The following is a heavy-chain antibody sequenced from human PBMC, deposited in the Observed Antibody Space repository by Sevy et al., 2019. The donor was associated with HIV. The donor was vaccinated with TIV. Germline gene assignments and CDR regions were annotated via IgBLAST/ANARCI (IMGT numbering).Heavy chain of an antibody. Sequence: ASVKVSCETSGYRFTDYYIHWVRQAPGQGLEWMGWINPNSDVTKSAKKFQDRVIMTKDTSISTVYMELRGLTFDDSAVYYCARDQEFCSTTTCYCGFDHWGHGSLVTVSS. CDR1: GYRFTDYY. D-gene: IGHD2-2*01. V-gene: IGHV1-2*02. J-gene: IGHJ4*01. CDR3: ARDQEFCSTTTCYCGFDH. CDR2: INPNSDVT.